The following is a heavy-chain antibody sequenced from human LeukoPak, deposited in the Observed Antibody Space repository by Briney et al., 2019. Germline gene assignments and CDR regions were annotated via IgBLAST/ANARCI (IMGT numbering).Heavy chain of an antibody. J-gene: IGHJ4*02. CDR1: GYTFTGYY. CDR3: ARGDFDWLFHDY. D-gene: IGHD3-9*01. CDR2: INPNSGGT. Sequence: ASVKVSCKASGYTFTGYYMHWVRQAPGQGLEWMGRINPNSGGTNYARKFQGRVTMTRDTSISTAYLELSRLRSDDTAVYYCARGDFDWLFHDYWGQGTLVTVSS. V-gene: IGHV1-2*06.